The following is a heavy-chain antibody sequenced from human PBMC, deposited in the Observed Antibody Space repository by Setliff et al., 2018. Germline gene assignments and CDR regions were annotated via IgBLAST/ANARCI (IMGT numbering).Heavy chain of an antibody. CDR1: GYSFSNYD. V-gene: IGHV1-18*01. CDR2: ISVYTGHT. Sequence: ASVTVSCTASGYSFSNYDIMWVRQAPGQGLEWMGWISVYTGHTKSAQKFQGRVTMTTDTSTSTAYMELRSLTSDDTAVYYCARSQWDGLWFKELLSNWGQGTLVTVSS. CDR3: ARSQWDGLWFKELLSN. J-gene: IGHJ4*02. D-gene: IGHD3-10*01.